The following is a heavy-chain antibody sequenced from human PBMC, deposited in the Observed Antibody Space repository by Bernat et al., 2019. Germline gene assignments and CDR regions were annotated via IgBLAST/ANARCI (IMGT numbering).Heavy chain of an antibody. CDR1: GFSLSTSGMR. CDR2: IDWDDDK. V-gene: IGHV2-70*04. J-gene: IGHJ4*02. Sequence: QVTLKESGPALVKPTQTLTLTCTFSGFSLSTSGMRVSWIRQPPGKALEWLARIDWDDDKFYSTSLKTRLTISKDTSKNQVVLTMTNMDPVDTATYYCARTADYYDSSGYYFDYWGQGTLVTVSS. CDR3: ARTADYYDSSGYYFDY. D-gene: IGHD3-22*01.